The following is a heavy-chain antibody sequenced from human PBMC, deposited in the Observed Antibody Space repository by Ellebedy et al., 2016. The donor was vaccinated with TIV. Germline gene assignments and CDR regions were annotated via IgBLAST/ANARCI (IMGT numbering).Heavy chain of an antibody. CDR3: ARRSTDFAFDS. Sequence: PGGSLRLSCAASGFTFSTYPMNWVRQAPGKGLEWVSIISANGGTTYYADSVKGRFTISRDNSKNTLFLQMSSLRAEDTGVYFCARRSTDFAFDSWGQGTLVTVSS. CDR2: ISANGGTT. J-gene: IGHJ4*02. CDR1: GFTFSTYP. V-gene: IGHV3-23*01. D-gene: IGHD3/OR15-3a*01.